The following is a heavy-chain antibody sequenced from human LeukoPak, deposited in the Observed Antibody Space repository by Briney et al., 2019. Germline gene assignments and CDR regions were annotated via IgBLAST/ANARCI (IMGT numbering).Heavy chain of an antibody. D-gene: IGHD3-9*01. V-gene: IGHV1-2*02. CDR2: INPNSGGT. CDR3: ARPYYDILTGYPN. CDR1: GYTFTRYY. J-gene: IGHJ4*02. Sequence: ASVKVSYKASGYTFTRYYMHWVRQAPGQGLEWMGWINPNSGGTNYAQKSHGRVTMTRDTSISTAYMELSRLRSDDTAVYYCARPYYDILTGYPNWGQGTLVTVSS.